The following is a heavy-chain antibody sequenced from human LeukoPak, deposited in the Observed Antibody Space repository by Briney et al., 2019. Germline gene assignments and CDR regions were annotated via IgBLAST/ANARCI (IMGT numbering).Heavy chain of an antibody. CDR1: GFSFSSYT. V-gene: IGHV3-21*06. CDR2: IIGTSEM. CDR3: TRAIIVALGTGPFDI. J-gene: IGHJ3*02. Sequence: PGGSMRLSCAASGFSFSSYTMNWVRLSPGRGLEWVSSIIGTSEMHYADSVKGRFTVSRDNDKNSLFLQLHSLSVEDTAVYYCTRAIIVALGTGPFDIWGQGTVVTVSS. D-gene: IGHD6-13*01.